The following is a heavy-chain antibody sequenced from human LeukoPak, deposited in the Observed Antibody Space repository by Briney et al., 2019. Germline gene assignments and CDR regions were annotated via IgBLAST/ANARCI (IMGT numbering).Heavy chain of an antibody. J-gene: IGHJ4*02. CDR2: INRDESIT. D-gene: IGHD6-19*01. CDR3: ARGWLDIGDY. CDR1: GFTFSSYW. Sequence: GGSLRLSCAASGFTFSSYWMHWVRQAPGKGLVWVSRINRDESITNYADSVKGRFTISGDNAKNTLYLQMNGLRAEDTAVYYCARGWLDIGDYWGQGTLVTVSS. V-gene: IGHV3-74*01.